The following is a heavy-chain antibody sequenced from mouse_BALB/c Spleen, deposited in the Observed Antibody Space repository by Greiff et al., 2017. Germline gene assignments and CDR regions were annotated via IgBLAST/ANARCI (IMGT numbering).Heavy chain of an antibody. J-gene: IGHJ4*01. V-gene: IGHV7-3*02. CDR2: IRNKANGYTT. CDR3: ARDIFLYGNGAMDY. D-gene: IGHD2-1*01. CDR1: GFTFTDYY. Sequence: DVMLVESGGGLVQPGGSLRLSCATSGFTFTDYYMSWVRQPPGKALEWLGFIRNKANGYTTEYSASVKGRFTISRDNSQSILYLQMNTLRAEDSATYYCARDIFLYGNGAMDYWGQGTSVTVSS.